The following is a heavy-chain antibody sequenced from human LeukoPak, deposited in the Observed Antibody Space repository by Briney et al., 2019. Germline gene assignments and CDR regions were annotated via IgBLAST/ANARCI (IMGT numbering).Heavy chain of an antibody. J-gene: IGHJ4*02. D-gene: IGHD3-9*01. CDR2: MWSDGSNK. Sequence: TGGSLRLSCAASGFTFSGHAMHWVRQAPGKGLEWVAVMWSDGSNKYYEASVKGRFTISRDNSINTLYLQMNSLRAEDTAVYYCARNRGTILSGSVYFDFGGQGTLVTVAS. CDR1: GFTFSGHA. V-gene: IGHV3-33*01. CDR3: ARNRGTILSGSVYFDF.